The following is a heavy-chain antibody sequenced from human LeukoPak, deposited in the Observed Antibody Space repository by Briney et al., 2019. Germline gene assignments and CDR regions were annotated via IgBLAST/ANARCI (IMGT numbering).Heavy chain of an antibody. D-gene: IGHD2-15*01. CDR2: IKQDGREK. V-gene: IGHV3-7*01. CDR3: ASFGMHAAIDY. CDR1: GFTFSGYW. J-gene: IGHJ4*02. Sequence: GGSLRLSCAASGFTFSGYWMSWVRQAPGKGREGVATIKQDGREKTYVDSVEGRFTISRDKAKRSLFLQMDSLREEETGVYNCASFGMHAAIDYCGQGTLVTVSS.